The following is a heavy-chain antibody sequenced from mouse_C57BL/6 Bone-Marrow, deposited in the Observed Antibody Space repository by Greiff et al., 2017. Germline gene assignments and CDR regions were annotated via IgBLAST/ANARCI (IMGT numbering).Heavy chain of an antibody. J-gene: IGHJ2*01. D-gene: IGHD2-1*01. CDR1: GFSLTSYG. V-gene: IGHV2-2*01. CDR2: IWSGGSP. Sequence: QVQLQQSGPGLVQPSQSLSITCTVSGFSLTSYGVHWVRQSPGKGLEWLGVIWSGGSPNYDEAFMSRLSISKDNSKSQVFFKMNSLQADDTAIYYYASSTPGYWGQGTTLTVSS. CDR3: ASSTPGY.